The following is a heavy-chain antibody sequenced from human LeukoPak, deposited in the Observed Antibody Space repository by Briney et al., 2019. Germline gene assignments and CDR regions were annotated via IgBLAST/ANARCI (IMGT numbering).Heavy chain of an antibody. J-gene: IGHJ4*02. CDR1: GGSISSGGYY. CDR2: IYHSGST. CDR3: ARGGSSGWSPVDY. Sequence: ASQTLSLTCTVSGGSISSGGYYWSWIRQPPGKGLEWIGYIYHSGSTYYNPSLKSRVTISVDTSKNQFSLKLSSVTAADTAVYYCARGGSSGWSPVDYWGQGTLVTVSS. D-gene: IGHD6-19*01. V-gene: IGHV4-30-2*01.